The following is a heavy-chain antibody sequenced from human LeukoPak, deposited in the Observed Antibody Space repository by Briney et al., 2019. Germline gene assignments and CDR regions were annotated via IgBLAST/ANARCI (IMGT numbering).Heavy chain of an antibody. CDR1: GFTFSIYA. CDR3: AKGYCSGGSCPANYFDY. Sequence: PGGSLRLSCAASGFTFSIYAMSWVRQAPGKGLEWVSDISGSGDSSYYADSVKGRFTLSRDNSKNTLYLQMNSLRAEDTAIYFCAKGYCSGGSCPANYFDYWGQGTLVTVSS. J-gene: IGHJ4*02. D-gene: IGHD2-15*01. V-gene: IGHV3-23*01. CDR2: ISGSGDSS.